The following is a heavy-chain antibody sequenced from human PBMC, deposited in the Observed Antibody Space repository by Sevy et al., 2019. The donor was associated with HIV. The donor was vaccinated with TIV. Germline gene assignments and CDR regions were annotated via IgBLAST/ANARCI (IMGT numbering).Heavy chain of an antibody. CDR1: RFIFSGYD. V-gene: IGHV3-30*18. CDR3: AKDPGYSSDWYALAFYFDY. D-gene: IGHD6-13*01. CDR2: ISHDGSIK. J-gene: IGHJ4*02. Sequence: GGSLRLSCAASRFIFSGYDMHWVRQAPGQGLKWVAAISHDGSIKYYADSVKGRFTISRDNSKNTLYLQMNSLRAEDTAVYYCAKDPGYSSDWYALAFYFDYWGQGALVTISS.